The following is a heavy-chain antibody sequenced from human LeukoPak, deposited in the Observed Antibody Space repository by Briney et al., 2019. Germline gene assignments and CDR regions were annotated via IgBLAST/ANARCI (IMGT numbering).Heavy chain of an antibody. J-gene: IGHJ4*02. CDR2: IYHSGST. CDR3: ARERTATVDY. V-gene: IGHV4-34*01. D-gene: IGHD1/OR15-1a*01. Sequence: PSETLSLTCAVYGGSFSGYYWSWIRQPPGKGLEWIGSIYHSGSTYYNPSLKSRVTISVDTSKNQFSLKLSSVTAADTAVYYCARERTATVDYWGQGTLVTVSS. CDR1: GGSFSGYY.